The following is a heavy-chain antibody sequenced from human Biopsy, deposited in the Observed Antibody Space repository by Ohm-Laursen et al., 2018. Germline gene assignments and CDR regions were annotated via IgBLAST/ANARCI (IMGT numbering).Heavy chain of an antibody. Sequence: SETLSLTCSVSGGSMTGYEWSWIRLAPGKGLEWIGYIYYSGGTMYNPSLASRVTFSVDMSKSQFSLKLYSVTAADTAVYYCARVEAGTYDALDIWGQGTLVAVSA. J-gene: IGHJ3*02. CDR2: IYYSGGT. D-gene: IGHD1-26*01. V-gene: IGHV4-59*01. CDR1: GGSMTGYE. CDR3: ARVEAGTYDALDI.